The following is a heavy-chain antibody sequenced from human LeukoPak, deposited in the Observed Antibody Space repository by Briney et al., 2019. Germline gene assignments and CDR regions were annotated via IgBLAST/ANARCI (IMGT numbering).Heavy chain of an antibody. Sequence: SGGSLRLSCASSGFTLSSHWMSWVRQAPGKGLEWVANIKQDGSEQYYVDSVRGRFTLSRDNAENSVYLQMKSLTAEDTAIYYCARESAGGPDYWGQGTLVTVSS. CDR2: IKQDGSEQ. D-gene: IGHD6-19*01. V-gene: IGHV3-7*05. CDR1: GFTLSSHW. CDR3: ARESAGGPDY. J-gene: IGHJ4*02.